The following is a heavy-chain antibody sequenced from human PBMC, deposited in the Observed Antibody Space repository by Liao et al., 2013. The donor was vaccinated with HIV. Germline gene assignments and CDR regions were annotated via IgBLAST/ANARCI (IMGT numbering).Heavy chain of an antibody. J-gene: IGHJ6*03. V-gene: IGHV4-59*10. CDR1: GGSFSGYY. CDR3: ARVGGSYSYYYMDV. Sequence: QVQLQQWGAGLLKPSETLSLTCAVYGGSFSGYYWIWIRQPAGKGLEWIGRIYISGSTNYNPSLKSRVTISVDTSKNQFSLKLSSVTAADTAVYYCARVGGSYSYYYMDVWGKGTTVTVSS. D-gene: IGHD1-26*01. CDR2: IYISGST.